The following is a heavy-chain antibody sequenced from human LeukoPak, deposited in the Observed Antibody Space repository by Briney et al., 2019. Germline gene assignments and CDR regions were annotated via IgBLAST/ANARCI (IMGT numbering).Heavy chain of an antibody. D-gene: IGHD3-22*01. J-gene: IGHJ5*02. CDR2: IIPIFGTA. V-gene: IGHV1-69*13. CDR1: GGTFSSYA. CDR3: ARGLDYYDSSGYYPANWFDH. Sequence: GASVNVSCKASGGTFSSYAISWVRQATGQGREWMGGIIPIFGTANYAQKFQGRVTITADESTSTAYIELSSLRSEYTAVYYCARGLDYYDSSGYYPANWFDHWGQGTLVTVSS.